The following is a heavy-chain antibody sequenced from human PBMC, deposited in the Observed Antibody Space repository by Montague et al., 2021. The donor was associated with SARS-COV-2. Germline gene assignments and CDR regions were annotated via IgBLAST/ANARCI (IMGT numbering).Heavy chain of an antibody. Sequence: SLRLSCAASGFTFGTYAMSWVRQAPGKGLEWVSTVSSIGGSTFYADSVKGRFTVSRDNSKNTLYLQMNSLRAEDTAVYYCAKDLEQWLVGRDYFDYWGQGTLVTVSS. J-gene: IGHJ4*02. V-gene: IGHV3-23*01. CDR1: GFTFGTYA. CDR3: AKDLEQWLVGRDYFDY. D-gene: IGHD6-19*01. CDR2: VSSIGGST.